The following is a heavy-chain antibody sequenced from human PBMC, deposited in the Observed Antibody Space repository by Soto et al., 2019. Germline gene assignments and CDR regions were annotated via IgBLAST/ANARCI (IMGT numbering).Heavy chain of an antibody. Sequence: PGGSLRLSCAASGFTFSSYSMNWVRQAPGKGLEWVSSISSSSSYIYYADSVKGRFTISRDNAKNSLYLQMNSPRAEDTAVYYCARDSDFWSGYHDYWGQGTLVTVSS. CDR3: ARDSDFWSGYHDY. D-gene: IGHD3-3*01. CDR1: GFTFSSYS. J-gene: IGHJ4*02. CDR2: ISSSSSYI. V-gene: IGHV3-21*01.